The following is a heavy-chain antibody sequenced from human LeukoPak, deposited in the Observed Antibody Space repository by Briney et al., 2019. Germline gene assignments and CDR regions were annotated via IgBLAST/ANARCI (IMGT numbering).Heavy chain of an antibody. Sequence: VGSLRLSCAASGFTFSSYAMHWVRQAPGKGLEYVSAISSNGGSTYYANSVKGRFTISRDNSKNTLYLQMGSLRAEDMAVYYCARDRKLRLGELSFLMDVWGKGTTVTISS. CDR3: ARDRKLRLGELSFLMDV. CDR2: ISSNGGST. CDR1: GFTFSSYA. D-gene: IGHD3-16*02. J-gene: IGHJ6*03. V-gene: IGHV3-64*01.